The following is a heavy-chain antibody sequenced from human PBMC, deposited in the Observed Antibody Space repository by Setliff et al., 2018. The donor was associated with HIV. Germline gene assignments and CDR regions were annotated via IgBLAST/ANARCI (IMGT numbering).Heavy chain of an antibody. J-gene: IGHJ4*02. V-gene: IGHV4-34*01. CDR3: ARLTLYSSSWYGTRDYFDY. Sequence: SETLSLTCAVYGGSFNDYYWSWIRQPPGKGLEWIGEVNHSGSTSYNPSLESRVSISVDTSKNQFSLKLSSVTVADTAVYYCARLTLYSSSWYGTRDYFDYWGQGTLVTVSS. CDR2: VNHSGST. CDR1: GGSFNDYY. D-gene: IGHD6-13*01.